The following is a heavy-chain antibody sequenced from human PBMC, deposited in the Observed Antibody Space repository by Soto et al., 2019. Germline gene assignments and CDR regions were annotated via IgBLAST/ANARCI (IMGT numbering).Heavy chain of an antibody. D-gene: IGHD5-18*01. Sequence: GGSLSLSCAASGFTFSSYAISWVRLAPGPGLEWVSAISGSGGSTYYADSVKSRFTISRDNSKNTLYLQMISLRAEETVVYYCAEAAGYGYASYYYCGMDVWVQGRPLTVS. CDR1: GFTFSSYA. CDR2: ISGSGGST. CDR3: AEAAGYGYASYYYCGMDV. V-gene: IGHV3-23*01. J-gene: IGHJ6*02.